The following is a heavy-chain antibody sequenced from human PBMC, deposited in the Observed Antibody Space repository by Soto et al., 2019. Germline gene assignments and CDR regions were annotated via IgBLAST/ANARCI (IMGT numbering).Heavy chain of an antibody. V-gene: IGHV4-59*08. CDR2: IYYSGST. CDR3: ARQEYGRTWFD. D-gene: IGHD3-10*01. CDR1: GGSISSYY. J-gene: IGHJ4*02. Sequence: PSETLSLTCTVSGGSISSYYWSWIRQPPGKGLEWIGYIYYSGSTNYNPSLKSRVTISVDTSKNQFSLKLSSVTAADTAVYYCARQEYGRTWFDWGQGTLVTVSS.